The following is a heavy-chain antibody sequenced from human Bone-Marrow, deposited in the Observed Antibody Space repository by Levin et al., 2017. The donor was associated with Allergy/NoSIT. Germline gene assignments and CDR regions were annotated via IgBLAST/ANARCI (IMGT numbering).Heavy chain of an antibody. V-gene: IGHV4-59*01. CDR3: AREAGGSSGYWFDP. CDR1: GGSISSYY. Sequence: SQTLSLTCTVSGGSISSYYWSWIRPPPGKGLEWIGYIYYSGSTNYNPSLKSRVTISVDTSKNQFSLKLSSVTAADTAVYYCAREAGGSSGYWFDPWGQGTLVTVSS. J-gene: IGHJ5*02. D-gene: IGHD1-26*01. CDR2: IYYSGST.